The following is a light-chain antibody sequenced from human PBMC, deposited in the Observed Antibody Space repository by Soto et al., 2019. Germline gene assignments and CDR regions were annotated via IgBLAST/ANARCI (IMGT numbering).Light chain of an antibody. V-gene: IGKV3-15*01. CDR3: QQNNNWCPFT. J-gene: IGKJ3*01. Sequence: EIVMTQSPATLSVSPGERATLSCRASQSVSGNLAWYQQKPGQAPRLLIYGASTRATGIPARFSGSGSGTEFTLNSSRLQCEDFAVYYCQQNNNWCPFTFGPGTKVDIK. CDR2: GAS. CDR1: QSVSGN.